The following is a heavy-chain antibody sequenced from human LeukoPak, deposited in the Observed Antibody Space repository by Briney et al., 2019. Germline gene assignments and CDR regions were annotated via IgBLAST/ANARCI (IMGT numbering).Heavy chain of an antibody. J-gene: IGHJ3*02. Sequence: GASVKVSCKASGYTFTSYYMHWVRQAPGQGLEWMGWINPNSGGTNYAQKFQGRVTMTRDTSISTAYVELSRVRSDDTAVYYCARVTVGDCGRTSCPYSIGVAFDIWGQGTMVTVSS. D-gene: IGHD2-2*01. V-gene: IGHV1-2*02. CDR3: ARVTVGDCGRTSCPYSIGVAFDI. CDR1: GYTFTSYY. CDR2: INPNSGGT.